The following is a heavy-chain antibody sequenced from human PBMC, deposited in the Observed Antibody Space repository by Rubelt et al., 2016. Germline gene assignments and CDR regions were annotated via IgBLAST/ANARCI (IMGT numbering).Heavy chain of an antibody. Sequence: QITLKESGPTLVKPTQTLTLTCTFSGFSLSTSRVGVGWIRHPPGKALEWLALISWDDDKRYSPSLKNRLTITKDTSKNQVVLTMTNMDPVDTATYHCAHKFNSGCDHWGQGTLVTVSS. J-gene: IGHJ4*02. V-gene: IGHV2-5*02. D-gene: IGHD6-19*01. CDR1: GFSLSTSRVG. CDR2: ISWDDDK. CDR3: AHKFNSGCDH.